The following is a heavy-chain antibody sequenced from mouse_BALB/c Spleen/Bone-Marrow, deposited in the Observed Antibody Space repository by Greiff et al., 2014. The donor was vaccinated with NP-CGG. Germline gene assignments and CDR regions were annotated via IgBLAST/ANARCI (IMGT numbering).Heavy chain of an antibody. J-gene: IGHJ2*01. CDR2: INRNGGSS. CDR1: GFTFNNYG. D-gene: IGHD2-1*01. V-gene: IGHV5-6-3*01. Sequence: DVKLVESGGGLVQPGGSLKVSCAASGFTFNNYGMSWVRQTPDKRLELVATINRNGGSSYYPDSVKGRFTISRDNAKNTLYLQMSSLKSEDTAIYYCSRGSYGNYVDYFDYWGQGTTLTVSS. CDR3: SRGSYGNYVDYFDY.